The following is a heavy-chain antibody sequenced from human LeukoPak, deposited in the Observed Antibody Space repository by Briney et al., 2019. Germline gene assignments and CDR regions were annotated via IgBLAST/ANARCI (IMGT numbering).Heavy chain of an antibody. D-gene: IGHD7-27*01. CDR3: ARGSGRYYYYGVDV. CDR2: MYYSGST. CDR1: GGSISSHF. Sequence: SETLSFTCSASGGSISSHFWSWIRQPPGKGLELIGHMYYSGSTNYNPSLKSRVTISVDTSKNHFSLKLSSVTAADTAVYYCARGSGRYYYYGVDVWGQGTTVAVCS. V-gene: IGHV4-59*08. J-gene: IGHJ6*02.